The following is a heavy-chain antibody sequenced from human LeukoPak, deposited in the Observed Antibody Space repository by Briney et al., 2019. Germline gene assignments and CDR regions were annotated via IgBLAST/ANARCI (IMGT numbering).Heavy chain of an antibody. D-gene: IGHD3-3*01. Sequence: PSETLSLTCTVSGGSISSSSYYWGWIRQPPGKGLEWIGSIYYSGSTNYNPSLNSRVTISVDMSKNQFSLKLSSVTAADTAVYYCARAPYFDFWTGYYFDYWGLGTLVTVSS. V-gene: IGHV4-39*07. CDR3: ARAPYFDFWTGYYFDY. CDR2: IYYSGST. CDR1: GGSISSSSYY. J-gene: IGHJ4*02.